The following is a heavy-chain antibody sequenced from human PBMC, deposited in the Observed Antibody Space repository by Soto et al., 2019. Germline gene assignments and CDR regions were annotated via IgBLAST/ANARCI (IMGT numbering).Heavy chain of an antibody. D-gene: IGHD5-18*01. CDR3: EKDQSLYMYGFFDS. V-gene: IGHV3-23*01. Sequence: HPGGSLRLSCAASGFSFSTYAMNWVRQAPGKGLEWVSVISGSGGSAYYAGSVKGRFTISRDNSRNTLYLQMNSLRAEDTAVYYCEKDQSLYMYGFFDSWGQGSQVTVSS. J-gene: IGHJ4*02. CDR1: GFSFSTYA. CDR2: ISGSGGSA.